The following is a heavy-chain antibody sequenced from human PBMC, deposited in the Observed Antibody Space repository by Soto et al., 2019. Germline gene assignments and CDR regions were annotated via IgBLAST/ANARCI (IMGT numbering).Heavy chain of an antibody. D-gene: IGHD6-19*01. CDR1: GFTFSSYG. J-gene: IGHJ6*02. CDR3: ARDTDSSGWIYYYGMDV. CDR2: IWYDGSNK. V-gene: IGHV3-33*01. Sequence: GGSLRLSCAASGFTFSSYGMHWVRQAPGKGLEWVAVIWYDGSNKYYADSVKGRFTISRDDSKNTLYLQMNSLRAEDTAVYYCARDTDSSGWIYYYGMDVWGQGTTVTVSS.